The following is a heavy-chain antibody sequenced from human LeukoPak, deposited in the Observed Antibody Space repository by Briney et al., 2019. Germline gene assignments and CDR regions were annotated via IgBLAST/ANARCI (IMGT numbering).Heavy chain of an antibody. D-gene: IGHD3-10*01. CDR1: GGSISSSSYY. V-gene: IGHV4-39*01. J-gene: IGHJ4*02. Sequence: PSETLSLTCTVSGGSISSSSYYWGWIRQPPGKGLEWIGSIYYSGSTYYNPSLKSRVTISVGTSKNQFSLKLSSVTAADTAVYYCAIDLTSGFDYWGQGTLVTVSS. CDR2: IYYSGST. CDR3: AIDLTSGFDY.